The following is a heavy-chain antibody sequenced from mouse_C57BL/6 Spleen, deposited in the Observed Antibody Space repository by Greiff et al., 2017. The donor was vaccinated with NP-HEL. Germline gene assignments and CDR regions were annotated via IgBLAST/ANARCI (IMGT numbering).Heavy chain of an antibody. CDR3: ARSTNYYGYYYAMDY. Sequence: EVQLVESGPELVKPGASVKISCKASGYSFTGYYMNWVKQSPEKSLEWIGEINPSTGGTTYNQKFKAKATLTVDKSSSTAYMQLKSLTSEDSAVYYCARSTNYYGYYYAMDYWGQGTSVTVSS. J-gene: IGHJ4*01. CDR2: INPSTGGT. D-gene: IGHD1-1*01. CDR1: GYSFTGYY. V-gene: IGHV1-42*01.